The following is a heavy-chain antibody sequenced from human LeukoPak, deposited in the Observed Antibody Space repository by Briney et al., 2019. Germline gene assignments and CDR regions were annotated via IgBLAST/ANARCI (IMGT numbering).Heavy chain of an antibody. CDR3: ARSGRYSSSWYSDY. CDR2: INPNSGGT. J-gene: IGHJ4*02. D-gene: IGHD6-13*01. CDR1: GYTFTGYY. V-gene: IGHV1-2*02. Sequence: ASVKVSCKASGYTFTGYYMHWVRQAPGQGLEWMGWINPNSGGTNYAQRFQGRVTMTRDTSISTAYMELSRLRSDDTAVYYCARSGRYSSSWYSDYWGQGTLVTVSS.